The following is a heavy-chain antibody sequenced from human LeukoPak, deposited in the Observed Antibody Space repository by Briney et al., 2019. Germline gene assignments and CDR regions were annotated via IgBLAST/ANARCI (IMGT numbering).Heavy chain of an antibody. J-gene: IGHJ3*02. CDR1: GFTFSSYS. CDR2: ISSSSSYI. CDR3: ASIAAAGNYDAFDI. Sequence: GGSLSLSCAASGFTFSSYSMNWVRQAPGKGLEWVSSISSSSSYIYYADSVKGRFTISRDNAKNSLYLQMNSLRAEDTAVYYCASIAAAGNYDAFDIWGQGTMVTLSS. V-gene: IGHV3-21*01. D-gene: IGHD6-13*01.